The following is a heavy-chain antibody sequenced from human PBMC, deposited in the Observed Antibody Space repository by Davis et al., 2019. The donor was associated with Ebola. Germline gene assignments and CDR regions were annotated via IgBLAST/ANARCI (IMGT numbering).Heavy chain of an antibody. CDR1: GFTFSSYA. D-gene: IGHD3-22*01. J-gene: IGHJ6*04. CDR2: ISYDGSNK. CDR3: ARAMEYYYDSSGLGSYYYYYGMDV. Sequence: GESLKISCAASGFTFSSYAMHWVRQAPGKGLEWVAVISYDGSNKYYADSVKGRFTISRDNSKNTLYLQMNSLRAEDTAVYYCARAMEYYYDSSGLGSYYYYYGMDVWGKGTTVTVSS. V-gene: IGHV3-30-3*01.